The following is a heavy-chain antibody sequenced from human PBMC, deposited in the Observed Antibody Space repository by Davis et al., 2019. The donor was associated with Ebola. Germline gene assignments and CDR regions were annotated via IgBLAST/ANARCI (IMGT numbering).Heavy chain of an antibody. CDR2: IYYSGST. Sequence: SETLSLTCTVSGGSISSGDYYWSWIRQPPGKGLEWIGYIYYSGSTYYNPSLKSRVTISVDTSKNQFSLNLRSVTAADTAVYFCARGRVYHESSGYYYWGQGTLVSVSS. V-gene: IGHV4-30-4*08. D-gene: IGHD3-22*01. CDR1: GGSISSGDYY. CDR3: ARGRVYHESSGYYY. J-gene: IGHJ4*02.